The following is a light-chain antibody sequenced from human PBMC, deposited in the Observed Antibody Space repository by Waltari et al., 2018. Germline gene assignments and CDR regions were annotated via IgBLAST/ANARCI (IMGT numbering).Light chain of an antibody. CDR3: QTWGSGIVT. CDR2: LNSDGSH. V-gene: IGLV4-69*01. CDR1: TGPSDFA. Sequence: QPVLTQSPSASASLGASVKLTCTLSTGPSDFAIACHQQQPERGPRYLMKLNSDGSHTKGDEIPDRFSGSSSGAERYLTISSLQSEDEAAYYCQTWGSGIVTFGGGTQLTVL. J-gene: IGLJ2*01.